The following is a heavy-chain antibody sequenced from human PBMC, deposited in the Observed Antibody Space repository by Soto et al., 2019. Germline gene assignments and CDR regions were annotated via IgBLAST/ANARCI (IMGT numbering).Heavy chain of an antibody. Sequence: QVQLVQSGAEVKNPGSSVKVSCKASGYTFTSYDINWVRQATGQGLEWMGWMNPNSGNTGYAQKFQGRGTMTRNTSISTAYMELRSLRSEDTAVYYCSRKDLRDWRGDYWGQGTLVTVSS. CDR1: GYTFTSYD. V-gene: IGHV1-8*01. CDR2: MNPNSGNT. CDR3: SRKDLRDWRGDY. J-gene: IGHJ4*02. D-gene: IGHD1-1*01.